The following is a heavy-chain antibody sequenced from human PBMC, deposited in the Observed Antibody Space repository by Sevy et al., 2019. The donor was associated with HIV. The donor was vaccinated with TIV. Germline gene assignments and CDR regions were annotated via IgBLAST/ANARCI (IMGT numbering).Heavy chain of an antibody. CDR3: ARDLLVGSTYVFDI. V-gene: IGHV3-21*01. Sequence: GGSLRLSCAASGFTFSNYIMNWVRQAPGEGLKWVSSISSSSADIYYTDSVKGRFTVSRDNSRKSLFLQMNGLSAEDTALYYCARDLLVGSTYVFDIWGRGTMVTVSS. CDR2: ISSSSADI. D-gene: IGHD1-26*01. CDR1: GFTFSNYI. J-gene: IGHJ3*02.